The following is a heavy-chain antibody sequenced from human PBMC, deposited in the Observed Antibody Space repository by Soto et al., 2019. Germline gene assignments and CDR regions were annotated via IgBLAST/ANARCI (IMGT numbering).Heavy chain of an antibody. J-gene: IGHJ5*01. V-gene: IGHV1-46*01. D-gene: IGHD2-2*01. CDR1: EYMFTDYY. Sequence: QVQLVQSGAEVQKPGASVKLSCKSSEYMFTDYYIHWVRQAPGQGLEWMGLINPSGGSTKYAQQCQDRVTMTRDTSTSTVYMELSSLRSDDTAVYYCATAAYSTSWYDFWGQGTLVTVSS. CDR3: ATAAYSTSWYDF. CDR2: INPSGGST.